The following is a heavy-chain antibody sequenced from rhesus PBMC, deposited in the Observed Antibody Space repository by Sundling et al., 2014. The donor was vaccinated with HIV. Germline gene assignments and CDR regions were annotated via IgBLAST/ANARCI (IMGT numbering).Heavy chain of an antibody. CDR1: GGSISEGRY. CDR3: ARDMIGYFDS. D-gene: IGHD3-28*01. J-gene: IGHJ4*01. Sequence: QVHLLESGPGQVKPSETLDLTCAVSGGSISEGRYWNWIRQAPGKGLEWIGYFSGYSGSPKYNPSLRNRVIISRDTSKNQFSLKLSSVTAADTAVYYCARDMIGYFDSWGQGVLVTVSS. CDR2: FSGYSGSP. V-gene: IGHV4-106*01.